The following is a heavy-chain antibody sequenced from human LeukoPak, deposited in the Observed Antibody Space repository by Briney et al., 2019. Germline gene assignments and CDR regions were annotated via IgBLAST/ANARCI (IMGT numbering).Heavy chain of an antibody. V-gene: IGHV4-61*02. CDR1: GGSISSGSYY. D-gene: IGHD3-10*01. CDR2: IYSSGST. J-gene: IGHJ5*02. Sequence: PSQTLSLTCTVSGGSISSGSYYWNWIRQPAGKGLEWIGRIYSSGSTNYNPSLKSRVTISVDTSKNQFSLKLSSVTAADTAVYYCARSGAMVRGVIGWFDPWGQGTLVTVSS. CDR3: ARSGAMVRGVIGWFDP.